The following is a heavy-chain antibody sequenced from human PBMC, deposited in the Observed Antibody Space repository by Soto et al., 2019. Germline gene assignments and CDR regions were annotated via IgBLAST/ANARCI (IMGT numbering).Heavy chain of an antibody. V-gene: IGHV3-23*01. CDR1: GFTFSSYA. D-gene: IGHD1-26*01. CDR3: AKDSGRIVGATIFDY. J-gene: IGHJ4*02. CDR2: ISGSGGST. Sequence: GESLKISCAASGFTFSSYAMSWVRQAPGKGLEWVSAISGSGGSTYYADSVKGRFTISRDNSKNTLYLQMNSLRAEDTAVYYGAKDSGRIVGATIFDYWGQGTLVTVSS.